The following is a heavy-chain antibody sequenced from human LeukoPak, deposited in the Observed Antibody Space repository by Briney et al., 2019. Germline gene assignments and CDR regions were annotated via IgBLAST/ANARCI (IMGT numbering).Heavy chain of an antibody. CDR2: FHPSGTP. J-gene: IGHJ6*03. CDR1: GGSISSYS. D-gene: IGHD2-2*01. CDR3: AREEYQLLSGYYYYYMDV. V-gene: IGHV4-4*07. Sequence: SETLSLTCTVSGGSISSYSWTWIRQPAGKGLEWIGRFHPSGTPNYNPSLKSRVTLSIDTSKNQFSLKLSSVTAADTAVYYCAREEYQLLSGYYYYYMDVWGKGTTVTVSS.